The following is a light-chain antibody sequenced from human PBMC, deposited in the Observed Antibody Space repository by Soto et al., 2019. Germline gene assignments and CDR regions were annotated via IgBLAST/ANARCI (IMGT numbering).Light chain of an antibody. V-gene: IGLV2-14*01. CDR3: SSYTSSSTSVM. J-gene: IGLJ3*02. CDR2: EVS. Sequence: QSVLTQPASVSGSPGQSITISCTGTSSYVGGYKYVSWYQQHPDKAPKLIIFEVSNRPSGISSRFSGSKSGNTASLTISGLQAEDEADYYCSSYTSSSTSVMFGRGTKVTVL. CDR1: SSYVGGYKY.